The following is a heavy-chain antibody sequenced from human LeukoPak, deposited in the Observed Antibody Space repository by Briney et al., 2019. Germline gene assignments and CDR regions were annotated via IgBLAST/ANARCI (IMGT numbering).Heavy chain of an antibody. Sequence: GGSLRLSCAASGFTFSSYGMHWVRQAPGKGLEWVAVIWYDGSNKYYADSVKGRFTISRDNSKNTLYLQMNSLRAEDTAVYYCARGGLYYDILTGPWYWGQGTLVTVSS. J-gene: IGHJ4*02. D-gene: IGHD3-9*01. CDR3: ARGGLYYDILTGPWY. CDR1: GFTFSSYG. CDR2: IWYDGSNK. V-gene: IGHV3-33*01.